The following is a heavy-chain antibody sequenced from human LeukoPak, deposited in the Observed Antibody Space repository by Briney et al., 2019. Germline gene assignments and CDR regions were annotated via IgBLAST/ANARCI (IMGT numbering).Heavy chain of an antibody. CDR2: INPNSGGT. J-gene: IGHJ4*02. Sequence: ASVKVSCKASGYTFIGYFMNWVRQAPGQGLEWMGRINPNSGGTNYAQKFQGRVTMTRDTSISTAYMELGRLRSDDTAVYYCARDHEDCSSASCYDWGQGTLVTVSS. D-gene: IGHD2-2*01. CDR3: ARDHEDCSSASCYD. CDR1: GYTFIGYF. V-gene: IGHV1-2*06.